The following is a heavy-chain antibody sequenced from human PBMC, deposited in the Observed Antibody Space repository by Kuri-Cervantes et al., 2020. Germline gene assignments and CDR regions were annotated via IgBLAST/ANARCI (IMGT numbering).Heavy chain of an antibody. CDR3: ARRGSSSWYFDY. CDR2: IYHSGST. D-gene: IGHD6-13*01. CDR1: GGSISSYY. J-gene: IGHJ4*02. Sequence: SETLSLTCAVSGGSISSYYWSWIRQPPGKGLEWIGSIYHSGSTYYNPSLKSRVTISVDTSKNQFSLKLTSVTAADTAVYYCARRGSSSWYFDYWGRGTLVTVSS. V-gene: IGHV4-38-2*01.